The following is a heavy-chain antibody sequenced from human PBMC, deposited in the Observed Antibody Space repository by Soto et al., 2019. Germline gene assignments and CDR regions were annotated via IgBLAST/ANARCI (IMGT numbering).Heavy chain of an antibody. V-gene: IGHV1-69*13. D-gene: IGHD3-22*01. Sequence: SVKVSCKASGGTFSSYAISWVRQAPGQGLEWMGGIIPIFGTANYAQKFQGRVTITADESTSTAYMELSSLRSEDTAVYYCARDEYYYDSSGYYFEYGMDVWGQGTTVTAP. CDR1: GGTFSSYA. CDR3: ARDEYYYDSSGYYFEYGMDV. J-gene: IGHJ6*02. CDR2: IIPIFGTA.